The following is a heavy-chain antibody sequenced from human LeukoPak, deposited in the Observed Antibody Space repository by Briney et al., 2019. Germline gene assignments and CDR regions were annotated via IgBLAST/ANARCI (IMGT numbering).Heavy chain of an antibody. D-gene: IGHD3-3*01. V-gene: IGHV1-69*13. J-gene: IGHJ6*03. CDR1: GGTFSSYA. Sequence: ASVKVSCKASGGTFSSYAISWVRQAPGQGRGWMGGIIPIFVTANYSQKFQGRVTITADESTSTACMELSSLRSKATAVYYCARGPNGGYDFWSGYQRNYYYYYMDVWGKGTTVTVSS. CDR2: IIPIFVTA. CDR3: ARGPNGGYDFWSGYQRNYYYYYMDV.